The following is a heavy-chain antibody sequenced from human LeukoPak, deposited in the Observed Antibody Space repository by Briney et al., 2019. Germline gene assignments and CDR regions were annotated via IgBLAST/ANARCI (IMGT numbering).Heavy chain of an antibody. D-gene: IGHD6-13*01. V-gene: IGHV3-23*01. J-gene: IGHJ4*02. Sequence: PGGSLRLSGAASGFTFSGYAMSSVRKAPGKGLKWVSAISGSGGTTYYADSVKGRFTISRDNSENTVYLQMSSLRAEDTAVYFCAKAATSSWYGRFDYWGQGALVTVSS. CDR1: GFTFSGYA. CDR3: AKAATSSWYGRFDY. CDR2: ISGSGGTT.